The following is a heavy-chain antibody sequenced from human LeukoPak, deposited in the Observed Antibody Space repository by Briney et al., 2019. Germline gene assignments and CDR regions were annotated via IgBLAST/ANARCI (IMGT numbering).Heavy chain of an antibody. D-gene: IGHD3-3*01. CDR2: IYPGDSDT. CDR3: ARHRSYYDFWSGYYPDY. CDR1: GYSFTSYW. Sequence: KGGESLKISCKGSGYSFTSYWIGWVRQMPGKGLEWMGIIYPGDSDTRYSPSSQGQVTISADKSISTAYLQWSSLKASDTAMYYCARHRSYYDFWSGYYPDYWGQGTLVTVSS. J-gene: IGHJ4*02. V-gene: IGHV5-51*01.